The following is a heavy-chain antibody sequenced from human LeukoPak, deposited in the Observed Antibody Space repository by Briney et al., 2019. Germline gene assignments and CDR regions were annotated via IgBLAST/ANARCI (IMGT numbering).Heavy chain of an antibody. D-gene: IGHD5-18*01. Sequence: PSETLSLTCAVSGGSISSGGYSWSWIRQPPGKGLEWIGYIYHSGSTYYNPSLKSRVTISVDTSKNQFSLKLSSVTAADTAVYYCARGQGSVDTAMAAVRFDYWGQGTLVTVSS. V-gene: IGHV4-30-2*01. CDR3: ARGQGSVDTAMAAVRFDY. J-gene: IGHJ4*02. CDR2: IYHSGST. CDR1: GGSISSGGYS.